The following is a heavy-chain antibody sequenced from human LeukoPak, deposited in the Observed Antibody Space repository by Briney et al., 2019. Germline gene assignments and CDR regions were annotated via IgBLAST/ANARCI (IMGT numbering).Heavy chain of an antibody. CDR3: AREANYYDSPNAAFDI. CDR1: GGSISRYY. J-gene: IGHJ3*02. Sequence: PSETLSLTCTVSGGSISRYYWSWIRQPPGKGLEWIGYIFYSGTTNYNPSLKSRVTISVDTPRTQFSLKLSSVTAADTAVYYCAREANYYDSPNAAFDIWGQGTMVTVSS. V-gene: IGHV4-59*01. CDR2: IFYSGTT. D-gene: IGHD3-22*01.